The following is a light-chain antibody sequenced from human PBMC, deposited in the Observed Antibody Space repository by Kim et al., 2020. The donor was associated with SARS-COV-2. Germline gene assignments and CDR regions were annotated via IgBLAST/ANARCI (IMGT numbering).Light chain of an antibody. Sequence: EIVLTQSPATLSLSPGERATLSCRASQSVSSYLAWYQQKPGQAPRLLLYDASNRATGIPARFSGSGSGTDFTLTISSLEPEDFAVYYCQQRSNQPLTFGGGTKVDIK. V-gene: IGKV3-11*01. CDR1: QSVSSY. J-gene: IGKJ4*01. CDR2: DAS. CDR3: QQRSNQPLT.